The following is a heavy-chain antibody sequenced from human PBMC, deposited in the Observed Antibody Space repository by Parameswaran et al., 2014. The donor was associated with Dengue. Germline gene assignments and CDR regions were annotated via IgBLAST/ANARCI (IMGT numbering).Heavy chain of an antibody. D-gene: IGHD3-3*01. Sequence: RWIRQPPGKGLEWIGEINHSGSTNYNPSLKSRVTISVDTSKNQFSLKLSSVTAADTAVYYCASSLYFWSGYDYWGQGTLVTVSS. CDR2: INHSGST. CDR3: ASSLYFWSGYDY. V-gene: IGHV4-34*01. J-gene: IGHJ4*02.